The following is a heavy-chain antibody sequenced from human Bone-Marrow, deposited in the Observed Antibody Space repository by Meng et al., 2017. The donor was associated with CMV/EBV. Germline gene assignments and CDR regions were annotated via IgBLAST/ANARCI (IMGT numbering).Heavy chain of an antibody. CDR1: GFTFSSYD. J-gene: IGHJ3*02. D-gene: IGHD2-15*01. V-gene: IGHV3-13*01. CDR3: ARARYCSGGSCDYAFDI. Sequence: GGSLRLSCAASGFTFSSYDMHWVRQATGKGLEWVSAIGTAGDTYYPGSVKGRFTISRENAKNSLYLQMNSLRAGDTAVYYCARARYCSGGSCDYAFDIWGQATMVTVSS. CDR2: IGTAGDT.